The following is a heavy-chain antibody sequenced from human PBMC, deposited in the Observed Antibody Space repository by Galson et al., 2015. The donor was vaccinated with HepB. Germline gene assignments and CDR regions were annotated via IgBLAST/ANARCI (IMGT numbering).Heavy chain of an antibody. Sequence: SLRLSCAASGFTFSSYAMSWVRQAPGKGLEWVSAISGSGGSTYYADSVKGRFTISRDNSKNTLYLQMNSLRAEDTAVYYCAKRWSSSWYTGDAFDIWGQGTQVTVSS. CDR1: GFTFSSYA. CDR3: AKRWSSSWYTGDAFDI. D-gene: IGHD6-13*01. J-gene: IGHJ4*02. V-gene: IGHV3-23*01. CDR2: ISGSGGST.